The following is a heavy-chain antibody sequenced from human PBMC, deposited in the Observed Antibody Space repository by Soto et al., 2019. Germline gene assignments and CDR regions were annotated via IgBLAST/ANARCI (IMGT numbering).Heavy chain of an antibody. Sequence: SETLSLTCTFSGDSISSSKYYWGWIRQPPGKGLEWIGSMYYSGSTYYNPSLKSRVTISIDTSKNQFSLNLNSVTATDTAVYYCARHRGPTGPNYWGQGTLVTVSS. V-gene: IGHV4-39*01. D-gene: IGHD3-10*01. J-gene: IGHJ4*02. CDR1: GDSISSSKYY. CDR3: ARHRGPTGPNY. CDR2: MYYSGST.